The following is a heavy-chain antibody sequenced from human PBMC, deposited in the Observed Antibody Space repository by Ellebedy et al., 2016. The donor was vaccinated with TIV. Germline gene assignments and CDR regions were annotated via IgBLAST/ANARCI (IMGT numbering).Heavy chain of an antibody. CDR2: ISSSGDST. CDR3: IFKGMSARLY. D-gene: IGHD6-6*01. Sequence: PGGSLRLSCAASGFTFSNYAMNWVRQAPGKGLEWVSGISSSGDSTYYADHVKGRFTVSSDKSKNTLCLKVNSLSAEDTAVYYCIFKGMSARLYWGQGTLVTVSS. V-gene: IGHV3-23*01. J-gene: IGHJ1*01. CDR1: GFTFSNYA.